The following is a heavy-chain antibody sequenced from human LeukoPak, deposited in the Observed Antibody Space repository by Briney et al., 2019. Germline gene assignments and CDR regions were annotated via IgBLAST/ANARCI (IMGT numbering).Heavy chain of an antibody. D-gene: IGHD6-19*01. J-gene: IGHJ4*02. CDR2: INPNSGGT. V-gene: IGHV1-2*02. CDR3: ARVNVAGAIDY. CDR1: GYTFTGYY. Sequence: GASVKVSCKASGYTFTGYYMHWVRQAPGQGLEWMGWINPNSGGTNYAQKFQGRVTMTRDTSISTAYMELSSLRSEDTAVYYRARVNVAGAIDYWGQGTLVTVSS.